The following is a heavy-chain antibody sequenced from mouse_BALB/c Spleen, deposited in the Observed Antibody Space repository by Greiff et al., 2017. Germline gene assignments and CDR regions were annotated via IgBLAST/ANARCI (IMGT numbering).Heavy chain of an antibody. V-gene: IGHV3-2*02. J-gene: IGHJ3*01. CDR3: ASYDPFAY. CDR1: GYSITSDYA. D-gene: IGHD2-3*01. CDR2: ISYSGST. Sequence: EVKLQESGPGLVKPSQSLSLTCTVTGYSITSDYAWNWIRQFPGNKLEWMGYISYSGSTSYNPSLKSRISITRDTSKNQFFLQLNSVTTEDTATYYCASYDPFAYWGQGTLVTVSA.